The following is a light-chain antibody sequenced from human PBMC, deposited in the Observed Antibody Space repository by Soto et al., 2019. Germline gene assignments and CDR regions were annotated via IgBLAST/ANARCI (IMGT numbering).Light chain of an antibody. V-gene: IGLV2-8*01. J-gene: IGLJ2*01. CDR2: DVS. Sequence: QSALTQPPSASGSPGQSVTISCTGTSSDIGGYNSVSWYQQHPGKAPKLMIYDVSKRPSGVPDRFSGSKSGNTASLTISGLQAEDEADYDCCSYADSNNLVFGGGTKLTVL. CDR1: SSDIGGYNS. CDR3: CSYADSNNLV.